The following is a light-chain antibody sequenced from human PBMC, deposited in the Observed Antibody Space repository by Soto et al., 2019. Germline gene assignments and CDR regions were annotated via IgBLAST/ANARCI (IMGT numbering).Light chain of an antibody. J-gene: IGKJ1*01. Sequence: EKVLSHSAVTVSLTTEEGAPPSCRASHSISNDLAWDQKKPVQAPWLPIYDASNRATGIPARFSGSGSGTEFTLTICSLRSEDFAVYDWQQYNKWLQWRFAEGT. CDR2: DAS. CDR3: QQYNKWLQWR. CDR1: HSISND. V-gene: IGKV3D-15*01.